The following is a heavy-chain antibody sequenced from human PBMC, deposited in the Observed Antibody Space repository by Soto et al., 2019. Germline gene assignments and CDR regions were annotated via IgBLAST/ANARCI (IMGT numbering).Heavy chain of an antibody. V-gene: IGHV1-46*01. J-gene: IGHJ3*02. CDR3: ARGLAYCGGDCYLTPDAFDI. CDR2: INPSGGST. CDR1: GYTFTSYY. Sequence: GASVTVSCTASGYTFTSYYMHWVRQAPGQGLEWMGIINPSGGSTSYAQKFQGRVTMTRDQSTSTVYMELSSLRSEDTAVYYCARGLAYCGGDCYLTPDAFDIWGQGTMVTVSS. D-gene: IGHD2-21*02.